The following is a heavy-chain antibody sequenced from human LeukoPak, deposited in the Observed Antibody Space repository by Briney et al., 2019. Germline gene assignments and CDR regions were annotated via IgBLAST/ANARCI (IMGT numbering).Heavy chain of an antibody. D-gene: IGHD2-15*01. CDR2: IYTSGST. J-gene: IGHJ4*02. CDR3: ARDRLGYCSGGSCYLGYYFDY. V-gene: IGHV4-4*07. Sequence: SETLSLTCTVSGGSISSYYWSWLRQPAGKGLEWIGRIYTSGSTNYNPSLKSRVSMSVDSYKNQSSLKLSSVTAADTAVYYCARDRLGYCSGGSCYLGYYFDYWGQGTLVTVSS. CDR1: GGSISSYY.